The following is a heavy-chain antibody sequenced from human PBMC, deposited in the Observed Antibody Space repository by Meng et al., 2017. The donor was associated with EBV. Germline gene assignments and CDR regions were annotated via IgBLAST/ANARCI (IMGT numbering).Heavy chain of an antibody. CDR3: ARVRTFGGVIPPDY. CDR2: ISAYNGNT. V-gene: IGHV1-18*01. J-gene: IGHJ4*02. Sequence: QVCLVQAGDWGKKPGASVKVSCKASGYTFTSYGISWVRQAPGQGLEWMGWISAYNGNTNYAQKLQGRVTMTTDTSTSTAYMELRSLRSDDTAVYYCARVRTFGGVIPPDYWGQGTLVTVPS. CDR1: GYTFTSYG. D-gene: IGHD3-16*02.